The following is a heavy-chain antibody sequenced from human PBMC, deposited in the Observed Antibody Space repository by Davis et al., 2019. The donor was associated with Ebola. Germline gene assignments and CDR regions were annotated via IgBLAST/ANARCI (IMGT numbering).Heavy chain of an antibody. D-gene: IGHD4-17*01. Sequence: PSETLSLTCTVSGGSISSYYWSWIRQPPGKGLEWIGYIYYSGSTNYNPSLKSRVTISVDTSKNQFSLKLSSVTAADTAEYYCARVRSGDYGFHSRNWYFDLWGRGTLVTVSS. CDR3: ARVRSGDYGFHSRNWYFDL. J-gene: IGHJ2*01. CDR2: IYYSGST. CDR1: GGSISSYY. V-gene: IGHV4-59*01.